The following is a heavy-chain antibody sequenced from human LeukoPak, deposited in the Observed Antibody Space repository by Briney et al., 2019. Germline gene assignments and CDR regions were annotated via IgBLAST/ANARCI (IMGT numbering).Heavy chain of an antibody. CDR2: INPNSGGT. J-gene: IGHJ3*02. Sequence: EASVKVSCTASGYTFTGYYMHWVRQAPGQGLEWMGWINPNSGGTNYAQKFQGRVTMTRDTSVSTAYMELSRLRSDDTAVYYCARPIAGSSSWYVEAFAIWGQGTMVTVSS. CDR3: ARPIAGSSSWYVEAFAI. V-gene: IGHV1-2*02. D-gene: IGHD6-13*01. CDR1: GYTFTGYY.